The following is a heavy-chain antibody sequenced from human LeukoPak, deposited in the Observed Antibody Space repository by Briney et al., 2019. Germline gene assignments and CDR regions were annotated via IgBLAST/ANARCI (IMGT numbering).Heavy chain of an antibody. CDR1: GFTFSSYS. V-gene: IGHV3-7*01. J-gene: IGHJ6*02. D-gene: IGHD2-2*02. CDR3: ARVYCSSTSCYTLYYYYYYGMDV. Sequence: GGSLRLSCAASGFTFSSYSMNWVRQAPGKGLEWVANIKQDGSEKYYVDSVKGRFTISRDNAKNSLYLQMNSLRAEDTAVYYCARVYCSSTSCYTLYYYYYYGMDVWGQGTTVTVSS. CDR2: IKQDGSEK.